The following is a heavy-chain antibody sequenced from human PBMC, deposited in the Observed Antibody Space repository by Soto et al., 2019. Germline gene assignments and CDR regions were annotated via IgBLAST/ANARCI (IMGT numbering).Heavy chain of an antibody. CDR3: AREYCSGGSCYPHRPRFDY. V-gene: IGHV4-30-4*01. J-gene: IGHJ4*02. CDR2: IYYSGST. D-gene: IGHD2-15*01. Sequence: PSETLSLTCTVSGGSISSGDYYWSWIRQPPGKGLEWIGYIYYSGSTYYNPSLKSRVTISVDTSKNQFSLKLSSVTAADTAVYYCAREYCSGGSCYPHRPRFDYRGQRTLVTVSS. CDR1: GGSISSGDYY.